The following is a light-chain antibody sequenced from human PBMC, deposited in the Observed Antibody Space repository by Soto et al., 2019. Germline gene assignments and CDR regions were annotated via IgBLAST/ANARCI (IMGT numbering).Light chain of an antibody. J-gene: IGKJ5*01. V-gene: IGKV1-9*01. Sequence: IQLTQSPPSLSASVGDRVTFPCRASQGISSSLAWYQQQPGKAPKLLIYAASTLQSGVPSRFSGSGSGTDFTLTISSLQPEDFATYYCQQLHSYPFTFGQGTRLEIK. CDR1: QGISSS. CDR3: QQLHSYPFT. CDR2: AAS.